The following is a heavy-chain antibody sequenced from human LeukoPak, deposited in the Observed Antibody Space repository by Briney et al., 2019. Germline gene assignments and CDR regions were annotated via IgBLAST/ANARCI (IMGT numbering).Heavy chain of an antibody. V-gene: IGHV3-33*06. CDR2: IWYSGSSN. Sequence: GRSLRLSCAASGFTFSDSGMHWVRQAPGKGLEWVAVIWYSGSSNYYADSVKGRFTISRDNSKNTLYLQMDSLRAEDTAIYSCAKDYRYSGSWDYFDYWGQGALVTVSS. D-gene: IGHD1-26*01. CDR3: AKDYRYSGSWDYFDY. CDR1: GFTFSDSG. J-gene: IGHJ4*02.